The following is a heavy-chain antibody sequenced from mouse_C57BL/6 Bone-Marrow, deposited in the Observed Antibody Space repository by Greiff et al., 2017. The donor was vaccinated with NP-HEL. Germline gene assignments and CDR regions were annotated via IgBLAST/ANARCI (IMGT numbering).Heavy chain of an antibody. V-gene: IGHV3-6*01. CDR2: ISYDGSN. CDR3: AIAYGNYLDY. CDR1: GYSITSGYY. D-gene: IGHD2-10*02. Sequence: VQLQQSGPGLVKPSQSLSLTCSVTGYSITSGYYWNWIRRFPGNKLEWVDSISYDGSNNYSPSLKNRISITRDTSKNQFFLKLNSVTAENTATDYCAIAYGNYLDYWGQGTTLTVSS. J-gene: IGHJ2*01.